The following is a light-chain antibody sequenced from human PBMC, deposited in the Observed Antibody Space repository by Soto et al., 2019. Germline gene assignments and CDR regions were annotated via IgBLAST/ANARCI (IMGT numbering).Light chain of an antibody. J-gene: IGKJ1*01. Sequence: IVMTLSPDTLSVSPGEGATLSCRVSQSIRSNLAWYQQRPGQAPRLLMYGASTRADGIPARFTGSGSGTEFTLTISSLQSEDFAVYYCQQYHIGPLWTSGQGTKVDI. CDR1: QSIRSN. CDR2: GAS. V-gene: IGKV3-15*01. CDR3: QQYHIGPLWT.